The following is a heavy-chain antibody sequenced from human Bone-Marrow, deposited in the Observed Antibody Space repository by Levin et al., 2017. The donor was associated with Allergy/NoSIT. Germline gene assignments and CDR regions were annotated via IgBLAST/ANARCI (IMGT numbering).Heavy chain of an antibody. V-gene: IGHV3-23*01. CDR3: GKDAIRGYSYTDT. CDR1: GFTFGSYA. Sequence: SGGSLRLSCATSGFTFGSYALSWVRQAPGKGLEWVSAMSGGGDSTFYADSVKGRFIISRDFSKNILYLQMNSLRVEDSGVYYCGKDAIRGYSYTDTWGQGTLVLVSS. J-gene: IGHJ5*02. D-gene: IGHD5-12*01. CDR2: MSGGGDST.